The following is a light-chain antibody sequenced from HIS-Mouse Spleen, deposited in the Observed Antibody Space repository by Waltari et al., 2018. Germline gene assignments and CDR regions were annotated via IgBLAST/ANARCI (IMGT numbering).Light chain of an antibody. CDR3: QQYNSYSIFT. J-gene: IGKJ3*01. CDR1: QSISSW. CDR2: KAS. Sequence: DIQMTQSPSTLSASVGDRVTITCRASQSISSWLDWYQQKPGKAPKLLIYKASSLESGVPSRFSGSGSGTEFTLTISSLQPDDFATYYCQQYNSYSIFTFGPGTKVDIK. V-gene: IGKV1-5*03.